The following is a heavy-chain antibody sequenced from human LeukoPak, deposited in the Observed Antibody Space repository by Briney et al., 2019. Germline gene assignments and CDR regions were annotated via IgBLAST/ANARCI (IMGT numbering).Heavy chain of an antibody. D-gene: IGHD3-10*01. V-gene: IGHV3-74*01. CDR3: ARDSRFRGSSLDY. Sequence: GRSLRLSCAASGFTFSSYWMHWVRQVPGKGLVWVARINPGGSSITYADSVKGRFTISRDNAKNSLYLQMNSLRAEDTAVYYCARDSRFRGSSLDYWGQGTLVTVSS. CDR1: GFTFSSYW. CDR2: INPGGSSI. J-gene: IGHJ4*02.